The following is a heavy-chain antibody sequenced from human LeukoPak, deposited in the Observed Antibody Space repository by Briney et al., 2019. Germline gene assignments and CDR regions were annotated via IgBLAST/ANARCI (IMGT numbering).Heavy chain of an antibody. CDR1: GFIINRNY. CDR3: ARGPDVDGFIHAPLDS. V-gene: IGHV3-53*01. J-gene: IGHJ5*01. D-gene: IGHD5-24*01. CDR2: IYAGGTT. Sequence: GGSLTLSCAASGFIINRNYMNWVRQAPGKGLEWVALIYAGGTTFYAGSVEGRFTISRDISKNMLYLQMNSLRAEDTAVYYCARGPDVDGFIHAPLDSWGQGTLVTASS.